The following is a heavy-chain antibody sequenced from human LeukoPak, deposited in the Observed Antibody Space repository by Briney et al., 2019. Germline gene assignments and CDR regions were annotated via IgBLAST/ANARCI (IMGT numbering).Heavy chain of an antibody. CDR1: GGSISTSNYY. CDR2: IFYSGST. CDR3: ARASGYYYYMDV. Sequence: PSETLSLTCTVSGGSISTSNYYWGWIRQPPGKGLEWIGNIFYSGSTYYNPSLKSRVTISVDTSKNQFSLKLSSVTAADTAVYYCARASGYYYYMDVWGKGTTVTISS. V-gene: IGHV4-39*07. D-gene: IGHD3-10*01. J-gene: IGHJ6*03.